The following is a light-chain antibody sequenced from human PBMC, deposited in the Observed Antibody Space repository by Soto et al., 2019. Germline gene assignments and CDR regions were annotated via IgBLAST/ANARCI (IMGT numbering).Light chain of an antibody. CDR2: GAS. V-gene: IGKV3-20*01. J-gene: IGKJ1*01. CDR3: QQYGSSGT. Sequence: EIVVTQSPCALSLSPGGRATLSCSGSQSVSNNYLAGYQQKPGQAPRLLIYGASNRATGIPDRFSGSGSGTDFTLTISRLEPEDFAVYYCQQYGSSGTFGQGTKVDIK. CDR1: QSVSNNY.